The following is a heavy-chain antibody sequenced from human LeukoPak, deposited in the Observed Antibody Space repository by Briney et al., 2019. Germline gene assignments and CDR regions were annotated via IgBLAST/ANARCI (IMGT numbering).Heavy chain of an antibody. J-gene: IGHJ4*02. Sequence: PGGSLRLSCAASGFTFSSYAMSWVRQAPGKGLEWVSVISGSGGRTYYADSVKGRFTISRDNSKNTVYLQMNRLRAEDTAVFYCARDIGSSAGFDYWGQGTLVTVSS. CDR2: ISGSGGRT. CDR1: GFTFSSYA. D-gene: IGHD6-13*01. CDR3: ARDIGSSAGFDY. V-gene: IGHV3-23*01.